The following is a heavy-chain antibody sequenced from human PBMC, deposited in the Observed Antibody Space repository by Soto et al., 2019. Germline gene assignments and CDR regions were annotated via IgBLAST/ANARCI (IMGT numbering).Heavy chain of an antibody. V-gene: IGHV3-48*04. D-gene: IGHD2-15*01. CDR2: ISSSSSTI. CDR1: GFTFSSYS. J-gene: IGHJ6*03. Sequence: GGSLRLSCAASGFTFSSYSMNWVRQAPGKGLEWVSYISSSSSTIYYADSVKGRFTISRDNAKNSLYLQMNSLRGEDTAVYYCARRGYCSGGSCYIRMDVWGKGTTVTVSS. CDR3: ARRGYCSGGSCYIRMDV.